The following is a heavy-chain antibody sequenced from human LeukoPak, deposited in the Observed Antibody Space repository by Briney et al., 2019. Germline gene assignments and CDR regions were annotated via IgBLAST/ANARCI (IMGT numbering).Heavy chain of an antibody. CDR3: ARAGRFGELLGFDY. D-gene: IGHD3-10*01. CDR2: INPNSGGT. Sequence: GASVKVSCKASGYTFTSYGFSWVRQAPGQGLEWMGWINPNSGGTNYAQKFQGRVTMTRDTSISTAYMELSRLRSDDTAVYYCARAGRFGELLGFDYWGQGTLVTVSS. CDR1: GYTFTSYG. V-gene: IGHV1-2*02. J-gene: IGHJ4*02.